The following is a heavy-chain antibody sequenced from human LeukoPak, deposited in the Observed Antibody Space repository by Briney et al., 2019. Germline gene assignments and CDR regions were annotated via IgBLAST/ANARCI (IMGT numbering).Heavy chain of an antibody. Sequence: GGSLRLSCAASGFTFSSFGMSWVRRAPGKGLEWVSYINYDGRDVYYADSVKGRFTTSRDNAKNSLYLQVNSLRDEDTAVYYCARDLYSYGRFDYWGQGTLVTISS. CDR3: ARDLYSYGRFDY. CDR2: INYDGRDV. J-gene: IGHJ4*02. D-gene: IGHD5-18*01. V-gene: IGHV3-48*02. CDR1: GFTFSSFG.